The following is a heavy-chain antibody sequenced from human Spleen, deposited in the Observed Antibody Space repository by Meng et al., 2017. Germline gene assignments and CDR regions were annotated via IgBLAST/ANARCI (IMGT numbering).Heavy chain of an antibody. V-gene: IGHV4-31*03. CDR3: ARVGVGAFDI. Sequence: SETLSLTCTVSGGSISSGGYYWSWIRQHPGKGLEWIGYIYYSGSTYYNPSLKSRVTISVDTSKNQFSLKLSSVTAADTAVYYCARVGVGAFDIWGQGTMVTVSS. D-gene: IGHD3-10*01. J-gene: IGHJ3*02. CDR1: GGSISSGGYY. CDR2: IYYSGST.